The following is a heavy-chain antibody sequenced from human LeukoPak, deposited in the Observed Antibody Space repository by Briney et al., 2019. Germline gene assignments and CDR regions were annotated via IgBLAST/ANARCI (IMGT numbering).Heavy chain of an antibody. V-gene: IGHV3-53*01. D-gene: IGHD3-22*01. CDR3: ARGDDSGYYDYFDY. CDR2: IYTGGNT. Sequence: GGSLRLSCAASGFTVDSNYLSWVRQAPGKGLEWVSTIYTGGNTYYAVSVKGRFTISRDFSKNTVFLHMNSPRAEDTAMYYCARGDDSGYYDYFDYWGQGALVTVSS. CDR1: GFTVDSNY. J-gene: IGHJ4*02.